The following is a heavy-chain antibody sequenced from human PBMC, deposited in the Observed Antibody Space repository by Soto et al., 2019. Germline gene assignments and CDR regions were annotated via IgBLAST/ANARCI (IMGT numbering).Heavy chain of an antibody. CDR3: ARVYKGIAAAQTRGWFDP. CDR1: GDSVSSNSAA. D-gene: IGHD6-13*01. J-gene: IGHJ5*02. CDR2: TYYRSKWFT. Sequence: PTLSLTCAISGDSVSSNSAAWNWIRQSPSRGVEWVGKTYYRSKWFTVFAVSVQSRIRISADTSKNQFSLKLSSVTAADTAVYYCARVYKGIAAAQTRGWFDPWGQGTLVTVSS. V-gene: IGHV6-1*01.